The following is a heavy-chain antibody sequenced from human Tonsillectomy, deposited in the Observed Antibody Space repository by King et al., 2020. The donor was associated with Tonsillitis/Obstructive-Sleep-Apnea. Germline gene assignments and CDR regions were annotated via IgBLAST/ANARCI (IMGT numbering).Heavy chain of an antibody. D-gene: IGHD2-21*01. V-gene: IGHV3-74*01. CDR1: GFTFSSFW. CDR3: ASGHFGYCLDV. J-gene: IGHJ6*02. CDR2: SKHDGSSA. Sequence: VQLVESGGGLVQPAGSLRLSCAASGFTFSSFWMHWVRQAPGKGLVWVSRSKHDGSSANYADSVKGRFTVSRDNAKNTLYLQMTNLRAEDTAVCYCASGHFGYCLDVWGQGTTVTVSS.